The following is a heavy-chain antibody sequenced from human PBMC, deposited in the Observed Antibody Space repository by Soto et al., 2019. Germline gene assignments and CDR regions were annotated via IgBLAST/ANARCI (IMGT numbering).Heavy chain of an antibody. CDR2: ISGSGGST. D-gene: IGHD2-2*01. V-gene: IGHV3-23*01. J-gene: IGHJ4*02. CDR3: AKACTSISCYGPPDY. CDR1: GFTFSSYA. Sequence: GGSLRLSCAASGFTFSSYAMSWVRQAPGKGLEWVSAISGSGGSTYYADSVKGRFTISRDTSKNTLYLQMNSLRVEDTAVYYCAKACTSISCYGPPDYWGQGTLVTVSS.